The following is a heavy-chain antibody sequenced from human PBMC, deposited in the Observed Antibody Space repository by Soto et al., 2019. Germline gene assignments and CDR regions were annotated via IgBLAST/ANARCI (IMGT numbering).Heavy chain of an antibody. D-gene: IGHD2-2*01. J-gene: IGHJ5*02. CDR2: IYHSGSP. CDR3: ARRVPAAPNWFDP. Sequence: PSETLSLTCAVSGGSIIRGTWWSLVRQPPGRGLEWIGEIYHSGSPNYNPSLKSRVTMSVDKSKNLFSLRLSSVTAADSALYYCARRVPAAPNWFDPWGQGTLVTVSS. V-gene: IGHV4-4*02. CDR1: GGSIIRGTW.